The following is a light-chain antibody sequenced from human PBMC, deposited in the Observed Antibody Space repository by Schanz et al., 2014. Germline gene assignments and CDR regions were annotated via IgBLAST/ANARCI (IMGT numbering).Light chain of an antibody. J-gene: IGLJ1*01. CDR1: SGDVGTYNL. CDR2: EGS. Sequence: QSVLTQPASVSGSPGQSITISCTGTSGDVGTYNLVSWYQQHPGKAPKVMIYEGSKRPSGVSNRFSGSKSGNTASLTISGLQAEDEADYYCSSYTGSSPYVFGTGTKLTVL. V-gene: IGLV2-14*02. CDR3: SSYTGSSPYV.